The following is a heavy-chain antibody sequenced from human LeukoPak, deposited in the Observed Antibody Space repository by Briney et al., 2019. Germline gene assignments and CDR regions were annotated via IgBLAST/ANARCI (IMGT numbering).Heavy chain of an antibody. CDR2: IIPILGIA. CDR3: ARGDPRRTPDY. Sequence: ASVKVSCKASGGTFSSYAISWVRQAPGQGLEWMGRIIPILGIANYAQKFQGRVTITADKSTGTAYMELSSLRSEDTAVYYCARGDPRRTPDYWGQGTLVTVSS. V-gene: IGHV1-69*04. CDR1: GGTFSSYA. J-gene: IGHJ4*02.